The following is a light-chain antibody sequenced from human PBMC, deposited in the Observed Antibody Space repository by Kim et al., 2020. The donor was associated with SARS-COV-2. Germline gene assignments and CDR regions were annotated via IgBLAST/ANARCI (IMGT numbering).Light chain of an antibody. CDR2: TAS. V-gene: IGKV1-12*01. J-gene: IGKJ2*01. CDR3: QQTMSFPYT. CDR1: QIVINW. Sequence: DIQMTQSPSSLSASVGDRVTITCRASQIVINWLAWYQQKPGQAPKLLISTASSLQSGVPSRFTGAGSGTDFTLTINSLQPEDSATYYCQQTMSFPYTFGQATKLEI.